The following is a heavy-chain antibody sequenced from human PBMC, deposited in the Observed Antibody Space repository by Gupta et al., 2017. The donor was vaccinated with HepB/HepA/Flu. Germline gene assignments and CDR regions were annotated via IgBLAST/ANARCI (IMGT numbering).Heavy chain of an antibody. CDR3: ASGSNVRVVVVEAADDFDY. V-gene: IGHV1-3*01. CDR2: MNAVNGTP. D-gene: IGHD2-15*01. J-gene: IGHJ4*02. CDR1: DYTFTTYA. Sequence: QVLLAQSGAAVETPGASVKVSCKASDYTFTTYAMHWVRQATGQRLEWMGWMNAVNGTPQYSQKFQGRVTITRDTSASTAYMELSSLRSEDTALYYCASGSNVRVVVVEAADDFDYWGQGTLVTVSS.